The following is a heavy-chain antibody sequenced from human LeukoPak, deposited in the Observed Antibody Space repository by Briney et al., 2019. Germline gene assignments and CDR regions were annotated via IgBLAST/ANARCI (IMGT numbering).Heavy chain of an antibody. D-gene: IGHD5-12*01. V-gene: IGHV3-30*18. J-gene: IGHJ4*02. CDR2: LSYDGSNK. Sequence: PGGSLRLSCAASGFTFSSNGMNWVRQAPGKGLEWVAVLSYDGSNKYYADSVKGRFTISRDNSKNTLYLQMNSLRAEDTAVYYCAKTKVATTTAYYLDYWGQGTPVTVSS. CDR3: AKTKVATTTAYYLDY. CDR1: GFTFSSNG.